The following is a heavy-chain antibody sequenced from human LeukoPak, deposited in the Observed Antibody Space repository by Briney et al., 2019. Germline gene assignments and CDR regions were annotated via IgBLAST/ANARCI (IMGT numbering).Heavy chain of an antibody. CDR1: GGSISSYY. CDR2: IYYGGST. J-gene: IGHJ3*02. CDR3: ARRTIAVGDAFDI. D-gene: IGHD6-19*01. Sequence: SETPSLTCTVSGGSISSYYWSWIRQPPGKGLERIGYIYYGGSTNYNPSLKSRVTISVDTSKNQFSLKLSSVTAADTAVYYCARRTIAVGDAFDIWGQGTMVTVSS. V-gene: IGHV4-59*08.